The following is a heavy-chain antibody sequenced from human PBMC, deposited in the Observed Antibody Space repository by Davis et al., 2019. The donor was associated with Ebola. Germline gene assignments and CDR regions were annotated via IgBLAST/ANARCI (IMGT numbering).Heavy chain of an antibody. Sequence: GESLKIPCAASGFTFSDNYMDWVRQTPGKGLEWVARSRNKANSYTTEYAESVKGRFTILRDDSQNALYLVMNSLKTEDTAVYYCGGTSGDTAFRAFEIWGQGTMVTVSS. CDR3: GGTSGDTAFRAFEI. CDR1: GFTFSDNY. D-gene: IGHD5-18*01. J-gene: IGHJ3*02. CDR2: SRNKANSYTT. V-gene: IGHV3-72*01.